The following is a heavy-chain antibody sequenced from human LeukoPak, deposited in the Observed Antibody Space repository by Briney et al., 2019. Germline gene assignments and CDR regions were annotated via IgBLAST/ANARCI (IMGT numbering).Heavy chain of an antibody. V-gene: IGHV4-34*01. CDR3: CSYGLDAFDI. J-gene: IGHJ3*02. CDR2: INHSRST. CDR1: GGSFSGYY. D-gene: IGHD2-15*01. Sequence: SETLSLTCAVYGGSFSGYYWSWIRQPPGKGLEWIGEINHSRSTNYNPSLKSRVTISVDTSKNQFSLKLSSVTAADTAVYYCCSYGLDAFDIWGQGTMVTVSS.